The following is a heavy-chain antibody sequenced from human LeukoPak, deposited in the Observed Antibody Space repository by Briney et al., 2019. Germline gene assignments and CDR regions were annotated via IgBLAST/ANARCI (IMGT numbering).Heavy chain of an antibody. J-gene: IGHJ6*02. CDR2: IYYSGST. Sequence: TSQTLSLTCTVSGVSISSGGYYWRWIRQHPGKGLEWIGYIYYSGSTYYNPSLKSRVTISVDTSKNQFSLKLSSVTAADTAVYYCASENYDILTGYEFWGQGTTVTVSS. CDR1: GVSISSGGYY. V-gene: IGHV4-31*03. D-gene: IGHD3-9*01. CDR3: ASENYDILTGYEF.